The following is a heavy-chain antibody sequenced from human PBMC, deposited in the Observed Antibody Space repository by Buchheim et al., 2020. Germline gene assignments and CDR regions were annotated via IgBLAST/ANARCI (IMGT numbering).Heavy chain of an antibody. J-gene: IGHJ6*02. V-gene: IGHV3-11*06. CDR3: ARSSGVPAAIPSYYYGMDV. CDR1: GFTFSDYY. D-gene: IGHD2-2*02. CDR2: ISSSSSYT. Sequence: QVQLVESGGGLVKPGGSLRLSCAASGFTFSDYYMSWIRQAPGKGLEWVSYISSSSSYTNYADSVKGRFTISRANAKNSLYLQMNSLRAEDTAVYYCARSSGVPAAIPSYYYGMDVWGQGTT.